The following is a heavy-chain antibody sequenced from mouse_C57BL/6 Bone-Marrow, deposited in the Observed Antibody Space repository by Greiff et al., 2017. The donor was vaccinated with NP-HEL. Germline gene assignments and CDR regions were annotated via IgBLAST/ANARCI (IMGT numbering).Heavy chain of an antibody. CDR2: IDPSDSYT. V-gene: IGHV1-59*01. J-gene: IGHJ1*03. Sequence: QVQLKQPGAELVRPGTSVKLSCKASGYTFTSYWMHWVKQRPGQGLEWIGVIDPSDSYTNYNQKFKGKATLTVDPSSSTAYMQLSSLTSEDSAVYYCAFHYYYGSSHWYFDVWGTGTTVTVSS. CDR3: AFHYYYGSSHWYFDV. D-gene: IGHD1-1*01. CDR1: GYTFTSYW.